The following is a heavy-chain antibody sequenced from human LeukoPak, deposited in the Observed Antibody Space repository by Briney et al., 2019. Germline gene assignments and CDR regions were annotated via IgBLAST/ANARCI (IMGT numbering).Heavy chain of an antibody. CDR3: AKDPGNGYDFWSGYSDNWFGP. J-gene: IGHJ5*02. V-gene: IGHV3-43*02. CDR2: ISGDGGST. Sequence: GGSLRLSCAASGFTFDDYAMHWVRQAPGKGLEWVSLISGDGGSTYYADSVKGRFTISRDNSKNSLYLQMNSLRTEDTALYYCAKDPGNGYDFWSGYSDNWFGPWGQGTLVTVSS. D-gene: IGHD3-3*01. CDR1: GFTFDDYA.